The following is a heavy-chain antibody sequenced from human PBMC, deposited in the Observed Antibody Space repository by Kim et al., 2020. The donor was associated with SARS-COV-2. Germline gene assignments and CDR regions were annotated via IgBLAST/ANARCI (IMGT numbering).Heavy chain of an antibody. D-gene: IGHD4-4*01. V-gene: IGHV1-24*01. J-gene: IGHJ2*01. CDR3: ATDNNSNYWYFDL. Sequence: YAQKFQGRVTMTEDTSTDTAYMELSSLRSEDTAVYYCATDNNSNYWYFDLWGRGTLVTVSS.